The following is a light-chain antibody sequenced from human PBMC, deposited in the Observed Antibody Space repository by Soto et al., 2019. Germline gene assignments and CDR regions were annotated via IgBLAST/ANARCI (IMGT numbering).Light chain of an antibody. Sequence: DIQMTQSPFSLSASVGDRVTITCRASQSISNYLNWYQQRPSKAPKLLIYAASNLQSGVPSRFSGSGSGTDFTLTVSSLQPEDFATYYCQQSYSAPRTFGQGTKLESK. CDR2: AAS. J-gene: IGKJ2*01. CDR1: QSISNY. V-gene: IGKV1-39*01. CDR3: QQSYSAPRT.